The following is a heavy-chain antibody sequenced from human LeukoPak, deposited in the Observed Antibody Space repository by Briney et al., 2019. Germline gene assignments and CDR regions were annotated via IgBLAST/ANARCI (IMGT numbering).Heavy chain of an antibody. CDR3: AKDRSSSFSGCLEY. Sequence: GGTLRLSCAASGFTFSSYAMNWVRQAPGKGLEWVSAMSYSGSSTYYADSVKGRFTISRDNSKNTLYLQMNSLRAEDTAVYYCAKDRSSSFSGCLEYWGQGTLVTVS. V-gene: IGHV3-23*01. CDR1: GFTFSSYA. J-gene: IGHJ4*02. CDR2: MSYSGSST. D-gene: IGHD6-6*01.